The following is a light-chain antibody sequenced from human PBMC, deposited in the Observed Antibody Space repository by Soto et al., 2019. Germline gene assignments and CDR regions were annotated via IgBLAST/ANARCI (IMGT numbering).Light chain of an antibody. Sequence: DIQMTQSPSTLSASVGDRVTMTCRASQSISSWLAWYQQKPGKAPKLLIYKASNLESGAPSRFSGSGSGTEFTLTISSLQPDDFATYYCQQYNVYPLTFGGGTKVGIK. CDR2: KAS. CDR3: QQYNVYPLT. CDR1: QSISSW. J-gene: IGKJ4*01. V-gene: IGKV1-5*03.